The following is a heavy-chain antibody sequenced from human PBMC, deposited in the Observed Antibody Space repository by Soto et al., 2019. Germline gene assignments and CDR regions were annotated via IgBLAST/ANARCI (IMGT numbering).Heavy chain of an antibody. CDR2: IDPSDSYT. CDR3: ARQAGATIPYYYGMDV. V-gene: IGHV5-10-1*03. J-gene: IGHJ6*02. Sequence: EVQLVQSGAEVKKPGESLRISCKGSGYSFTSYWISWVRQMPGKGLEWMGRIDPSDSYTNYSPSFQGHVTISADKSISTAYLQWSSLKASDTAMYYCARQAGATIPYYYGMDVWGQGTTVTVSS. CDR1: GYSFTSYW. D-gene: IGHD1-26*01.